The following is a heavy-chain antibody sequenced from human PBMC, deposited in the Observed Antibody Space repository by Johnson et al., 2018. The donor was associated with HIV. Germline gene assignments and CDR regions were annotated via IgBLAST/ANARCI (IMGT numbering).Heavy chain of an antibody. J-gene: IGHJ3*02. CDR2: IYSGGST. Sequence: QVQLVESGGGVVQPGRSLRLSCAASGFTFSSYAMHWVRQAPGKGLEWVSVIYSGGSTYYADSVKGRFTIPRDNSKNTLYLQMNSLRAEDTAVYYCANFYTDNTLGLFGAFDIWGQGTMVTVSS. CDR3: ANFYTDNTLGLFGAFDI. CDR1: GFTFSSYA. D-gene: IGHD1-1*01. V-gene: IGHV3-NL1*01.